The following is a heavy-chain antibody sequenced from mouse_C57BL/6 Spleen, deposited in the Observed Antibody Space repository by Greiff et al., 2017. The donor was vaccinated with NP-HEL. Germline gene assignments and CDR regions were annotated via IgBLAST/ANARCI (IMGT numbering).Heavy chain of an antibody. J-gene: IGHJ1*03. CDR1: GYTFTEYT. D-gene: IGHD1-1*01. CDR2: FYPGSGSI. V-gene: IGHV1-62-2*01. CDR3: ARREEDGYYGSSYWYFDV. Sequence: QVQLQQSGAELVKPGASVKLSCKASGYTFTEYTIHWVKQRSGQGLEWIGWFYPGSGSIKYNEKFQDKATLTADKSSSTGYMELSRLTSEDSAVYFCARREEDGYYGSSYWYFDVWGTGTTVTVSS.